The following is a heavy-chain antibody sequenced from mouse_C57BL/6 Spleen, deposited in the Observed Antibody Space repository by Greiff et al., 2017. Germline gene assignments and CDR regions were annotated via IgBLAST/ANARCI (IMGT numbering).Heavy chain of an antibody. CDR2: INPGSGGT. CDR1: GYAFTNYL. J-gene: IGHJ3*01. CDR3: ARSDFIAIAY. V-gene: IGHV1-54*01. Sequence: QVQLQQSGAELVRPGTSVKVSCKASGYAFTNYLIEWVKQRPGQGLEWIGVINPGSGGTNYNEKFKGKATLTADKSSRTAYMQLSSLTSEDSAVYFCARSDFIAIAYWGQGTLVTVSA. D-gene: IGHD1-2*01.